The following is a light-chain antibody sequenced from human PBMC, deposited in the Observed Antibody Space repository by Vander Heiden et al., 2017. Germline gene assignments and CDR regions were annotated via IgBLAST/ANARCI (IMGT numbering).Light chain of an antibody. Sequence: LTQPRSGSVPPGQSVTLSCTGTSSDVDGDNYVSWYQQHPGDAPKVMIYDVSRRPSGVPDRFSGSKSGNTASLTISGLQAEDEADYYCCSYGGSYTWVFGGGTKLTVL. CDR2: DVS. CDR1: SSDVDGDNY. V-gene: IGLV2-11*01. J-gene: IGLJ3*02. CDR3: CSYGGSYTWV.